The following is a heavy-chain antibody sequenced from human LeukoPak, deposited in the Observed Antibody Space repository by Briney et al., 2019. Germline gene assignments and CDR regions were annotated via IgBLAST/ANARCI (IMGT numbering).Heavy chain of an antibody. J-gene: IGHJ5*02. CDR3: ARAPCSSTSCYVFAWFDP. CDR2: IIPIFGTA. V-gene: IGHV1-69*05. Sequence: ASVKVSCKASGGTFSSYAISWVRQAPGQGLEWMGGIIPIFGTANYAQKFQSRVTITTDESTSTAYMELSSLRSEDTAVYYCARAPCSSTSCYVFAWFDPWGQGTLVTVSS. CDR1: GGTFSSYA. D-gene: IGHD2-2*01.